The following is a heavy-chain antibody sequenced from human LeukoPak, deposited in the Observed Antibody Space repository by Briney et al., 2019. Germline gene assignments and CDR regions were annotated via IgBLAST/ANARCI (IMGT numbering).Heavy chain of an antibody. CDR3: AKVNRGYSYGFFDY. CDR2: ISYDGSNK. J-gene: IGHJ4*02. Sequence: GRSLRLSCAASGFTFSSYGMHWVRQAPGKGLEWVAVISYDGSNKYYADSVKGRFTISRDNSKNTLYLQMNSLRAVDTAVYYCAKVNRGYSYGFFDYWGQGTLVTVSS. D-gene: IGHD5-18*01. CDR1: GFTFSSYG. V-gene: IGHV3-30*18.